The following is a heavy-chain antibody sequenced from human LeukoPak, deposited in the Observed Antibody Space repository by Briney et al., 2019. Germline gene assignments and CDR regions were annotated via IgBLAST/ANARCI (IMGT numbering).Heavy chain of an antibody. V-gene: IGHV4-39*07. CDR1: GASISSTSHY. D-gene: IGHD3-3*01. CDR2: IYYSGST. Sequence: SETLSLTCTVSGASISSTSHYWGWIRQPPGKVLEWIGSIYYSGSTYYNTSLKSRVTISVDMSKNQFSLRVTSVTAADTAVYYCARSWGYDFWTGNLLDYWGQGTLVSVSS. J-gene: IGHJ4*02. CDR3: ARSWGYDFWTGNLLDY.